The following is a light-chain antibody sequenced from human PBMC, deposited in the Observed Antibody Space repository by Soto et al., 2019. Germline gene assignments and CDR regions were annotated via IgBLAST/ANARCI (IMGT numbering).Light chain of an antibody. CDR3: QQYRSWPRT. Sequence: ELVLTQSPAPLSVSPGERVLPSCRASQSVDISLAWYQQKPGQAPRLLIYGASTRATDMPGTFSGRGSGTEFTLTITSLRPEDFGVYYCQQYRSWPRTVGQGTKVDI. V-gene: IGKV3-15*01. J-gene: IGKJ1*01. CDR1: QSVDIS. CDR2: GAS.